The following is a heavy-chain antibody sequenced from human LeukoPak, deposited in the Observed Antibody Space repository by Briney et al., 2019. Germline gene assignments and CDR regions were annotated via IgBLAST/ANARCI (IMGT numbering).Heavy chain of an antibody. CDR1: GFTFSSYA. J-gene: IGHJ4*02. CDR3: ATQDGYDNSGHYGY. Sequence: GGSLRLSCAASGFTFSSYAMHWVRQAPGKGLEYVSAISSNGGRTYYANSVRGRFTISRDNSKNTLYLQMNSLRAEDTAVYYCATQDGYDNSGHYGYWGQGTLVTVSS. D-gene: IGHD3-22*01. CDR2: ISSNGGRT. V-gene: IGHV3-64*01.